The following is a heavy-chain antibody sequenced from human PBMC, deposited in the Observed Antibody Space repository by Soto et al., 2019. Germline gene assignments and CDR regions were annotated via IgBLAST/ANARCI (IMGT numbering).Heavy chain of an antibody. CDR3: TRYYYASSGYYVY. CDR1: GFNFGNYA. CDR2: IRSETYGGTP. V-gene: IGHV3-49*04. J-gene: IGHJ4*02. D-gene: IGHD3-22*01. Sequence: LRLSCTGSGFNFGNYAMSWVRQAPGKGPEWVGFIRSETYGGTPDYAASLRGRFTISRDDSKSIAYLEINSLQTDDTAVYYCTRYYYASSGYYVYWGQGTLVTVSS.